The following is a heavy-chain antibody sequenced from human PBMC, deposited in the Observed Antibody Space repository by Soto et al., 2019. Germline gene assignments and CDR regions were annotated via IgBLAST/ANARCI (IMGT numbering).Heavy chain of an antibody. CDR2: ISAYNGNT. Sequence: ASVKVSCKASGYTFTSYGISWVRQAPGQGLEWMGWISAYNGNTNYAQKLQGRVTMTTDTSTSTAYMELRSLRSDDTAVYYCARDPGIRGVDYGMDVWGQGTTVTVSS. CDR1: GYTFTSYG. V-gene: IGHV1-18*01. CDR3: ARDPGIRGVDYGMDV. D-gene: IGHD2-8*02. J-gene: IGHJ6*02.